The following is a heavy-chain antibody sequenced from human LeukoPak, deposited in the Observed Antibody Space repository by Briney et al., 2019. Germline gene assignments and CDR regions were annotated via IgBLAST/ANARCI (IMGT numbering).Heavy chain of an antibody. V-gene: IGHV4-39*07. Sequence: SETLSLTCTVSGGSISSSSYYWGWIRQPPGKGLEWIGSIYYSGSTYYNPSLKSRVTISVDTSKNQFSLKLSSVTAADTAVYYCARDNDVNWFDPWGQGTLVTVSS. CDR3: ARDNDVNWFDP. CDR2: IYYSGST. CDR1: GGSISSSSYY. D-gene: IGHD2-8*01. J-gene: IGHJ5*02.